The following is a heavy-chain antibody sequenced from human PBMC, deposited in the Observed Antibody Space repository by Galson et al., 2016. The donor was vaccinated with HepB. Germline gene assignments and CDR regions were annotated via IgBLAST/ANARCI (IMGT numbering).Heavy chain of an antibody. J-gene: IGHJ4*02. CDR3: ASGEDSLAVAGLFQY. D-gene: IGHD6-19*01. CDR1: DGSIGTRNW. Sequence: SETLSLTCVVSDGSIGTRNWWSWVRQPPGKGPEWIGEIFRSGSTSYNPSLKSRVTISVDKSKNQFSLQLSSVSAADMAVYYCASGEDSLAVAGLFQYWGQGTLVTVSS. V-gene: IGHV4-4*02. CDR2: IFRSGST.